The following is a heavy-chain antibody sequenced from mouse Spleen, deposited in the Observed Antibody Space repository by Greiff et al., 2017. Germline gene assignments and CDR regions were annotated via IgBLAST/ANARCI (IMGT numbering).Heavy chain of an antibody. J-gene: IGHJ2*01. CDR3: ARDLPYLYYFDY. D-gene: IGHD5-5*01. V-gene: IGHV5-4*01. CDR2: ISDGGSYT. CDR1: GFTFSSYA. Sequence: EVMLVESGGGLVKPGGSLKLSCAASGFTFSSYAMSWVRQTPEKRLEWVATISDGGSYTYYPDNVKGRFTISRDNAKNNLYLQMSHLKSEDTAMYYCARDLPYLYYFDYWGQGTTLTVSS.